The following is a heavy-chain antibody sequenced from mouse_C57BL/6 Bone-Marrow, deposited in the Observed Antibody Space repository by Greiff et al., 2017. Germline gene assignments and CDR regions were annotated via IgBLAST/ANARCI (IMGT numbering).Heavy chain of an antibody. CDR1: GYSITSGYY. CDR3: ARGRYAMDY. J-gene: IGHJ4*01. Sequence: EVQLQESGPGLLKPSQSLSLTCSVTGYSITSGYYWNWIRQFPGNKLEWMGYISYDGSNNYNPSLKNRISITRDTSNNQFFLKLNSVTTEDTATYYCARGRYAMDYWGQGTSVTVSS. CDR2: ISYDGSN. V-gene: IGHV3-6*01.